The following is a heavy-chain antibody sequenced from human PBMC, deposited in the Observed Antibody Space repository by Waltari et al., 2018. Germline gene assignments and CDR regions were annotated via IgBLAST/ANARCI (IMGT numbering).Heavy chain of an antibody. J-gene: IGHJ4*02. Sequence: EVQLVESGGGLVQPGRSLRLSCAASGFTFDDYAMHWVRQAPGKGLEGVSGISWNSGSIGYADSVKGRFTISRDNAKNSLYLQMNSLRAEDTALYYCAKVRFWSGYFDYWGQGTLVTVSS. CDR1: GFTFDDYA. CDR2: ISWNSGSI. CDR3: AKVRFWSGYFDY. D-gene: IGHD3-3*01. V-gene: IGHV3-9*01.